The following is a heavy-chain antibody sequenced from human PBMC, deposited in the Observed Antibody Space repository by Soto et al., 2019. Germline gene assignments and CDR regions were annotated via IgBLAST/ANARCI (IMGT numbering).Heavy chain of an antibody. CDR2: IYGDDTK. CDR1: GFSLTTTGVG. V-gene: IGHV2-5*02. CDR3: VHIPAGGPKRFDY. Sequence: QITLTESGPTLVKPTQTLTLTCTFSGFSLTTTGVGVGWIRQPPGRTMEWLALIYGDDTKRLNPSLSSRLTVTQDTAQNQVVLTMTNMDPVYTATYYCVHIPAGGPKRFDYWGQGTLVTVPS. J-gene: IGHJ4*02.